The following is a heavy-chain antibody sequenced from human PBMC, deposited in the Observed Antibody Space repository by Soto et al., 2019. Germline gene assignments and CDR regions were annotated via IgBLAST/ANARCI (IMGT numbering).Heavy chain of an antibody. CDR1: GFTFDLYG. CDR2: ISFDGSKR. D-gene: IGHD3-10*01. V-gene: IGHV3-30*03. Sequence: PGGSLRLSCTASGFTFDLYGMHWVRQAPGKGLEWVALISFDGSKRFYADSVKGRFTVSRDNSRDTLYLQMNGLITDDTAVYFCSRPRVRGLIITGYFDPWGQGTQVTVSS. J-gene: IGHJ5*02. CDR3: SRPRVRGLIITGYFDP.